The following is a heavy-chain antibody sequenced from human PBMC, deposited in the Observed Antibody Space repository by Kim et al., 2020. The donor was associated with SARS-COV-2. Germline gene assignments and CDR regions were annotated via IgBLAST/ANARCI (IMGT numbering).Heavy chain of an antibody. J-gene: IGHJ6*02. Sequence: GGSLRLSCAASGFNFNFFGMNWVRQSPGKGLEWVSSISTTGEYISYADSVRGRFTISRDNAKNSLFLEMSNLRDDDTAVYYCTTWAACTGGNCSDRLSYGRDGWGQGTTVTVSS. CDR2: ISTTGEYI. CDR3: TTWAACTGGNCSDRLSYGRDG. CDR1: GFNFNFFG. D-gene: IGHD2-8*02. V-gene: IGHV3-21*01.